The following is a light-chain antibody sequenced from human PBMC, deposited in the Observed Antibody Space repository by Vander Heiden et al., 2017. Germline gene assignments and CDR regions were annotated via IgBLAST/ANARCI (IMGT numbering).Light chain of an antibody. Sequence: NFMLTQPHSGSESPGQPVPIPCTRSSGSIASNDVQWYQQHPISSPTTVIYEDNQRPSWVPARFSASIDSSSNSASLTISGLKTEDDADYYCQSYDSSTPVVFGGGTKLTVL. CDR1: SGSIASND. CDR3: QSYDSSTPVV. V-gene: IGLV6-57*01. CDR2: EDN. J-gene: IGLJ2*01.